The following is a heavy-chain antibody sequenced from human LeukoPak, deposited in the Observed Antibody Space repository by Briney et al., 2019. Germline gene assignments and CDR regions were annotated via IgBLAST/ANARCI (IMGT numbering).Heavy chain of an antibody. V-gene: IGHV3-23*01. J-gene: IGHJ3*02. Sequence: GVPLRPSCTASGFTFSSCGVCWVPQSPGKGLEWGSSISCSGSTKYYADYVKGGFTISRDNSTNAIYLKMNDLRAEDTGVYYCAKDTGRITITVPKDDFEIWGQGTMVTVSS. CDR3: AKDTGRITITVPKDDFEI. D-gene: IGHD1-20*01. CDR2: ISCSGSTK. CDR1: GFTFSSCG.